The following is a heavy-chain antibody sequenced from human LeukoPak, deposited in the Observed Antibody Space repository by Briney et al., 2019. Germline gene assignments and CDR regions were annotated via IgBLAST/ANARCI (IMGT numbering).Heavy chain of an antibody. CDR3: ARDRWFGEFDY. V-gene: IGHV3-7*03. Sequence: GGSLRLSCAASGFTFSSYWMRWVRQAPGKGLEWVANIKQDGSEKYYVDSVKGRFTISRDNAKNSLYLQMNSLRAEDTAVYYCARDRWFGEFDYWGQGTLVTVSS. D-gene: IGHD3-10*01. CDR2: IKQDGSEK. J-gene: IGHJ4*02. CDR1: GFTFSSYW.